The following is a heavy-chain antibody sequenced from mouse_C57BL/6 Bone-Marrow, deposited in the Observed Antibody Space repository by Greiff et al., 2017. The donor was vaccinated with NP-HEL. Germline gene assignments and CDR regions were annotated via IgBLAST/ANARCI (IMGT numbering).Heavy chain of an antibody. D-gene: IGHD1-1*01. CDR3: ARHRDYYGSRYFDV. V-gene: IGHV5-15*01. CDR1: GFTFSDYG. Sequence: EVQVVESGGGLVQPGGSLKLSCAASGFTFSDYGMAWVRQAPRKGPEWVAFISNLAYSIYYADTVTGRFTISRENAKNTLYLEMSSLRSEDTAMYYCARHRDYYGSRYFDVWGTGTTVTVSS. J-gene: IGHJ1*03. CDR2: ISNLAYSI.